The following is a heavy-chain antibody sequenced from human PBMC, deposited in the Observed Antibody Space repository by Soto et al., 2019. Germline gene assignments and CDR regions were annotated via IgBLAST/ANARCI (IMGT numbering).Heavy chain of an antibody. CDR3: ARHSRGWYFDY. J-gene: IGHJ4*02. CDR1: GVSISSSSY. Sequence: QLQLQESGPGLVKPSETLSLTCSVSGVSISSSSYWGWIRQPPGKGLEWIGNIYYSGSTFYNPSLKSRVTMSVDMSKNQFSLKLSSVTAADTAVYYCARHSRGWYFDYWGQGTLVTVSS. CDR2: IYYSGST. D-gene: IGHD6-19*01. V-gene: IGHV4-39*01.